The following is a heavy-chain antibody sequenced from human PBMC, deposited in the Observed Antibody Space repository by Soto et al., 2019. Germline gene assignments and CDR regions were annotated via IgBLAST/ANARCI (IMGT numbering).Heavy chain of an antibody. D-gene: IGHD2-21*01. J-gene: IGHJ4*02. V-gene: IGHV3-66*01. CDR1: GLTVSTKY. Sequence: EVQLEESGGGLVQPGGSLRLSCAASGLTVSTKYMSWVRQAPGKGLEWVSLMYSGGTTSYADSVKGRFTISRDNSKNTLYLQMNSLRAEDTAVYYCAARGVISFDYWGQGTLVTVSS. CDR2: MYSGGTT. CDR3: AARGVISFDY.